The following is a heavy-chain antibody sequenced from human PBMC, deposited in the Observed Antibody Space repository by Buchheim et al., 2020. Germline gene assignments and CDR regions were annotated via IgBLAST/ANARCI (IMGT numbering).Heavy chain of an antibody. CDR2: ISGSGSNT. CDR3: AKASSAYPYYFDY. V-gene: IGHV3-23*01. Sequence: EVQLLESGGGLVQPGGSLRLACAASGFTFSSYAMNWVRQAPGKGLDWVSGISGSGSNTYYADSVKGRFPISRDNSKNTLYLQMNNLGAEDTAIYYCAKASSAYPYYFDYWGQETL. D-gene: IGHD3-22*01. J-gene: IGHJ4*02. CDR1: GFTFSSYA.